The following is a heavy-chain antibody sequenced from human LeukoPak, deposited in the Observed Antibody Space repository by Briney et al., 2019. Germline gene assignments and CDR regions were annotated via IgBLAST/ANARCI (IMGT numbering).Heavy chain of an antibody. CDR2: ISGSGGST. V-gene: IGHV3-23*01. CDR1: GFTFSSYV. D-gene: IGHD3-10*01. CDR3: GKSSLLWFGELLRPFDY. Sequence: GGSLRLSCAASGFTFSSYVMSWVRQAPGKGLEWVSAISGSGGSTYYADSVKGRFTISRDNSKNTLYLQMDSLRAEDTAVYYCGKSSLLWFGELLRPFDYWGQGTLVIVSS. J-gene: IGHJ4*02.